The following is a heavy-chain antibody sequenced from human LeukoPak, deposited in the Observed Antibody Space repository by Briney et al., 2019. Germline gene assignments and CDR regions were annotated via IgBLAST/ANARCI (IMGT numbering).Heavy chain of an antibody. Sequence: GGSLRLSCSASGFTFSRYPMHWVRQAPGKGLEYVSAISGNGCSTYYADSVKGRFTISRDNSKNTLYLQMRSLRTEDTAIYYCVKAQYDFWSGLDYWGQGTLVTVSS. CDR1: GFTFSRYP. CDR3: VKAQYDFWSGLDY. D-gene: IGHD3-3*01. J-gene: IGHJ4*02. V-gene: IGHV3-64D*09. CDR2: ISGNGCST.